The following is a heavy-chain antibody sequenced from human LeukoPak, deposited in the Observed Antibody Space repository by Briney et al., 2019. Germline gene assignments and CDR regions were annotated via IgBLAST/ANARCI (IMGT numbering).Heavy chain of an antibody. CDR1: GSSISFISDDVYY. V-gene: IGHV4-39*01. D-gene: IGHD5-18*01. CDR3: ARLVHGAASVGDRFDQ. J-gene: IGHJ5*02. CDR2: IDHSWST. Sequence: PSETLSLTCTVPGSSISFISDDVYYWGWIRQPPGKGLEWVGDIDHSWSTYYNPSLQSRVSLFVEMSKSQFSLKVTSVTAADTAVYYCARLVHGAASVGDRFDQSGRGIQVTVSS.